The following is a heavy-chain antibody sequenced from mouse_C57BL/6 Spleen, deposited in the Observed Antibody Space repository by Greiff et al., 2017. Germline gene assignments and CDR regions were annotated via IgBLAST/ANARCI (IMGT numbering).Heavy chain of an antibody. J-gene: IGHJ1*03. CDR2: ISNGGGST. V-gene: IGHV5-12*01. Sequence: EVHLVESGGGLVQPGGSLKLSCAASGFTFSDYYMYWVRHTPEKRLEWVAYISNGGGSTYYPDTVKGRFTISRDNAKNTLYLQMSRLKSEDTAMYYCASIYYGNYDWYFDVWGTGTTVTVSS. CDR1: GFTFSDYY. D-gene: IGHD2-1*01. CDR3: ASIYYGNYDWYFDV.